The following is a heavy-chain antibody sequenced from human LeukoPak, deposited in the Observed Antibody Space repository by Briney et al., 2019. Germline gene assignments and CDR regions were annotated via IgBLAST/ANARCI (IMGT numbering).Heavy chain of an antibody. Sequence: SETLSLTCTVSGVSISSYYWSWIRQPPGKGLEWIGYIYYSGSTNYNPPLKSRVTISLDTSKNQFSLKLSSVTAADTAVYYCARHDGSSWYYAFDVWGQGTMVTVSS. J-gene: IGHJ3*01. D-gene: IGHD6-13*01. CDR2: IYYSGST. V-gene: IGHV4-59*08. CDR3: ARHDGSSWYYAFDV. CDR1: GVSISSYY.